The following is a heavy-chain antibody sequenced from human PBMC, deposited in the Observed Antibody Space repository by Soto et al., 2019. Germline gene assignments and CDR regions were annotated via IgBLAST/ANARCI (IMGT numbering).Heavy chain of an antibody. J-gene: IGHJ2*01. CDR1: GFTFSSYA. CDR2: ISGSGGST. CDR3: AKVYDGAIGGWYFDL. Sequence: EVQLLESGGGLVQPGGSLRLSCAASGFTFSSYAMSWVRQAPGKGLEWVSAISGSGGSTYYADSVRGRFTISRDNSKNRLYLQMNSLRAEDTAVYYCAKVYDGAIGGWYFDLWGRGTLVTVSS. D-gene: IGHD3-10*01. V-gene: IGHV3-23*01.